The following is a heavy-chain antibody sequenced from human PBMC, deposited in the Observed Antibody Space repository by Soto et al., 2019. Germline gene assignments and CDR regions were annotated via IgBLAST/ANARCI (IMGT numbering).Heavy chain of an antibody. V-gene: IGHV1-46*01. CDR2: INPTGSMT. Sequence: QVQLVQSGAEVKKPGASVKVSCKASGYSFITSYHMHWVRQAPGQGFEWMGIINPTGSMTRYSQKFQGRLTMTRDTSTATDYMELSNLTSEDTAVYFCARDTGYDHDAFDIWGHGTRVTVSS. CDR3: ARDTGYDHDAFDI. D-gene: IGHD5-12*01. J-gene: IGHJ3*02. CDR1: GYSFITSYH.